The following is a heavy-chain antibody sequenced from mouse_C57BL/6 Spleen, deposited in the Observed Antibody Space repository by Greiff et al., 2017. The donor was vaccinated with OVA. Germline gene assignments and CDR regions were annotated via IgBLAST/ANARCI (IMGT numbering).Heavy chain of an antibody. CDR3: ARLTGTYYFDY. CDR2: IWSGGST. D-gene: IGHD4-1*01. Sequence: QVQLKESGPGLVQPSQSLSITCTVSGFSLTSYGVHWVRQSPGKGLEWLGVIWSGGSTDYNAAFISRLSISKNNSKSQVFFKMNSLQAYDTAIYYCARLTGTYYFDYWGQGTTLTVSS. V-gene: IGHV2-2*01. CDR1: GFSLTSYG. J-gene: IGHJ2*01.